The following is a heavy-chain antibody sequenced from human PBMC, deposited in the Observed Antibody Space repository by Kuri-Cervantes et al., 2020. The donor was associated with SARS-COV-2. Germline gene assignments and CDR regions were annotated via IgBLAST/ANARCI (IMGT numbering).Heavy chain of an antibody. CDR3: ARHALEYSSSPTDFQH. V-gene: IGHV4-39*01. D-gene: IGHD6-6*01. CDR2: IYYSGST. Sequence: LRLSCTVSGGSISSSSYYWGWIRQPPGKGLEWIGSIYYSGSTYYNPSLKSRVTISVDTSKNQFSLMLSSVTAADTAVYYCARHALEYSSSPTDFQHWGQGTLVTVSS. CDR1: GGSISSSSYY. J-gene: IGHJ1*01.